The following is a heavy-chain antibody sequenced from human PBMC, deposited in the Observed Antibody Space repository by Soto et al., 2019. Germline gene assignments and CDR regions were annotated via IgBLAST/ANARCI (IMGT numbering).Heavy chain of an antibody. CDR3: ARGGSSSDNGMDV. CDR1: GFFFSSYT. D-gene: IGHD6-6*01. CDR2: FSATSENT. V-gene: IGHV3-23*01. J-gene: IGHJ6*02. Sequence: EVQLLESGGGLVQPGGSLRLSCVGSGFFFSSYTMTWVRQAPGKGLEWVSSFSATSENTYYADSVRGRFTISRDNSKNTLFLQMNSLRDEDTAVYYCARGGSSSDNGMDVWGQGTTVTVSS.